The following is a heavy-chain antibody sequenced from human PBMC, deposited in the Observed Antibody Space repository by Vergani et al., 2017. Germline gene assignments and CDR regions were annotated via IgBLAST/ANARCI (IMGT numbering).Heavy chain of an antibody. J-gene: IGHJ4*02. V-gene: IGHV3-23*01. CDR1: GFTFSSYA. CDR2: ISGSGGST. D-gene: IGHD3-10*02. CDR3: TRPPPYVS. Sequence: EVQLLESGGGLVQPGGSLRLSCAASGFTFSSYAMSWVRQAPGKGLEWVSAISGSGGSTYYADSVKGRFTISRDNSKNTAYLQMNSLKTEDTAVYYCTRPPPYVSWGQGTLVTVSS.